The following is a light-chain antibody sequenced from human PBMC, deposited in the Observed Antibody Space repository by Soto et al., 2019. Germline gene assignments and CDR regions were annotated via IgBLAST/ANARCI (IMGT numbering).Light chain of an antibody. CDR2: EGS. Sequence: HSVLTQPASVSGSPGQSITISCTGTSSDVGSDTFVSWYQQHPGKAPKLMIYEGSKRPSGVSNRFSGSKSGNTASLTISGLQAEDEADYYCCSYAGSMMFGGGTKLTVL. CDR3: CSYAGSMM. J-gene: IGLJ3*02. V-gene: IGLV2-23*01. CDR1: SSDVGSDTF.